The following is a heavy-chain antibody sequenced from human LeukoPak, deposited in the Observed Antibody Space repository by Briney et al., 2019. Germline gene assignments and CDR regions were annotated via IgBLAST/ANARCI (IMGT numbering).Heavy chain of an antibody. CDR3: ARQNYYDSGNQPSYYYGMDV. CDR2: IYDSGST. CDR1: GASIRSGDYY. V-gene: IGHV4-30-4*01. D-gene: IGHD3-22*01. Sequence: SQTLSLTCTVSGASIRSGDYYWSWIRQPPGKGLEWIGYIYDSGSTYYNPSLKSRVTISVDRSKNQFSLKLSSVTVADTAVYYCARQNYYDSGNQPSYYYGMDVWGQGTTVTVSS. J-gene: IGHJ6*02.